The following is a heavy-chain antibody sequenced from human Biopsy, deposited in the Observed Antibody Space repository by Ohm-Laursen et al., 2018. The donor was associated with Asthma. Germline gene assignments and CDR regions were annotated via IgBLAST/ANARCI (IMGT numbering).Heavy chain of an antibody. CDR1: GFSLRTPGVG. D-gene: IGHD3-9*01. J-gene: IGHJ5*02. Sequence: TQTLTLTCSLSGFSLRTPGVGVGWIRQSPGKALEWLALIYWDDYNLFRPSLKRRLTITKDPSKNQVVLTMTKMDPVDSGTYYCALSQDSGFDDHSPSWFDPWGQETLVTVSS. CDR3: ALSQDSGFDDHSPSWFDP. V-gene: IGHV2-5*02. CDR2: IYWDDYN.